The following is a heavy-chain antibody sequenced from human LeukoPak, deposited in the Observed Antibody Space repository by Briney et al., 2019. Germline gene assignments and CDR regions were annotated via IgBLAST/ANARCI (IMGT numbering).Heavy chain of an antibody. V-gene: IGHV3-23*01. D-gene: IGHD3-22*01. CDR1: GFTFSSYT. Sequence: GGSLRLSCAASGFTFSSYTMSWVRQAPGKGLEWVSAISGSGGSTYYADSVKGRFTISRDNSKNTLYLQMNSLRAEDTAVYYCANFGVVVVPYYDYWGQGTLVTVSS. CDR2: ISGSGGST. J-gene: IGHJ4*02. CDR3: ANFGVVVVPYYDY.